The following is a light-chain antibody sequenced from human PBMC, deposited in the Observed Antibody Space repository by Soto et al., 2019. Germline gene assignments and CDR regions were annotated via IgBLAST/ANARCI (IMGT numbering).Light chain of an antibody. V-gene: IGKV2-28*01. CDR3: AQALQTVT. J-gene: IGKJ4*01. Sequence: DIVLTQSPLSLPVTPGESASISCKASQSLLLSSGNNYLDWYLQKPGQSPQLLIYLGSTRASRVPDRFSGSGSGTESTLKISTVEAEDVGVYYCAQALQTVTFGGGTKVEIK. CDR1: QSLLLSSGNNY. CDR2: LGS.